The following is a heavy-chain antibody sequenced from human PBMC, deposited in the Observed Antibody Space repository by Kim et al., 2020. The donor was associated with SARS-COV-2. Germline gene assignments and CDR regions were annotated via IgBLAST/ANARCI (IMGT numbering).Heavy chain of an antibody. CDR1: GGSISSSSYY. J-gene: IGHJ4*02. Sequence: SETLSLTCTVSGGSISSSSYYWGWIRQPPGKGLEWIGSIYYSGSTYYNPSLKSRVTISVDTSKNQFSLKLSSVTAADTAVYYCASQARITIFGVVIIGYYFDYWGQGTLVTVSS. CDR2: IYYSGST. D-gene: IGHD3-3*01. CDR3: ASQARITIFGVVIIGYYFDY. V-gene: IGHV4-39*01.